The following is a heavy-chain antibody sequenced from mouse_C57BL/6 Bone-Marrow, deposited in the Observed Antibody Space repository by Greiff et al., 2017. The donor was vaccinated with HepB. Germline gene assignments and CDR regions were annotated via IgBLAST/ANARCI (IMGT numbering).Heavy chain of an antibody. CDR2: INPYNGGT. CDR1: GYTFTDYY. J-gene: IGHJ3*01. CDR3: ARFITTVVAPPY. Sequence: VQLQQSGPVLVKPGASVKMSCKASGYTFTDYYMNWVKQSHGKSLEWIGVINPYNGGTSYNQKFKGKATLTVDKSSSTAYMELNSLTSEDSAVYYCARFITTVVAPPYWGQGTLVTVSA. D-gene: IGHD1-1*01. V-gene: IGHV1-19*01.